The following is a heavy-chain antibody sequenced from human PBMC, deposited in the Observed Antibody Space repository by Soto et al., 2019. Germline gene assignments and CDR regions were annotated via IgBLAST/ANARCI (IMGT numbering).Heavy chain of an antibody. V-gene: IGHV3-15*07. Sequence: QLVESGGGLVKPGGSLALSCAGSGFAFTNVWLHWVRQAPGKGLEWVGRIKSKPDGGTTDYAAPVKGRFTISRDDSTNTLYQQMNSLQTEDSGLYYCNTHYDSGGGHPPLWGQGTLVTVSS. CDR1: GFAFTNVW. D-gene: IGHD3-3*01. J-gene: IGHJ4*02. CDR2: IKSKPDGGTT. CDR3: NTHYDSGGGHPPL.